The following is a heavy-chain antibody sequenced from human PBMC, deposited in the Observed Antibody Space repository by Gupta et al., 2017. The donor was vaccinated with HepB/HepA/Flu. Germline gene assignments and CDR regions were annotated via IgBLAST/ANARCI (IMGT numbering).Heavy chain of an antibody. CDR3: AREVYSSGWYRKGFFDY. J-gene: IGHJ4*02. CDR1: GFTFSSYW. Sequence: EVQLVESGGGLVQPGGSLRLSCAASGFTFSSYWMSWVRQAPGKGLEWVANIKQDGSEKYYVDSVKGRFTISRDNAKNSLYLQMNSLRAEDTAVYYCAREVYSSGWYRKGFFDYWGQGNLVTVSS. CDR2: IKQDGSEK. D-gene: IGHD6-19*01. V-gene: IGHV3-7*01.